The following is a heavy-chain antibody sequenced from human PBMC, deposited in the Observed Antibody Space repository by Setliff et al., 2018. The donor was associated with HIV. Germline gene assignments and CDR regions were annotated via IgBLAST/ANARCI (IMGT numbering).Heavy chain of an antibody. CDR3: ARDITMVRGVIPPDAFDI. Sequence: LRLSCAASGFTFSDYYMSWIRQAPGKGLEWVSYISSSGSTIYYADSVKGRFTISRDNAKNSLYLQMNSLRAEDTAVYYCARDITMVRGVIPPDAFDIWGQGTMVTVSS. J-gene: IGHJ3*02. CDR1: GFTFSDYY. V-gene: IGHV3-11*01. CDR2: ISSSGSTI. D-gene: IGHD3-10*01.